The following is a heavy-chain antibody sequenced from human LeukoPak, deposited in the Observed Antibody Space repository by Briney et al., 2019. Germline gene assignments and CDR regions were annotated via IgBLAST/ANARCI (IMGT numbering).Heavy chain of an antibody. CDR1: GGSFSGYY. D-gene: IGHD6-19*01. CDR2: INHSGST. J-gene: IGHJ4*02. V-gene: IGHV4-34*01. Sequence: SETLSLTCAVYGGSFSGYYWSWIRQPPGKGLEWIGEINHSGSTNYNPSLKSRVTISVDTSKNQFSLKLSSVTAADTAVYYCARVNPAVADYWGQGTLVTVSS. CDR3: ARVNPAVADY.